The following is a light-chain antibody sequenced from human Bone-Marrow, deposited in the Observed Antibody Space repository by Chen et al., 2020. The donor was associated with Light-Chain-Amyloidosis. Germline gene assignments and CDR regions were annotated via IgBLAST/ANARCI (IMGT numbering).Light chain of an antibody. J-gene: IGKJ3*01. CDR2: VAS. V-gene: IGKV3-15*01. CDR1: QNLGSI. Sequence: EIVLTQSPATLSVSPGDRATLSCRANQNLGSIVAWYQQKPGQSLRLLFYVASVRVPGTPARVSGSGYGTEFTLTISSLQSEDLAVYYCQQNTHWPFSFGPGTKVEI. CDR3: QQNTHWPFS.